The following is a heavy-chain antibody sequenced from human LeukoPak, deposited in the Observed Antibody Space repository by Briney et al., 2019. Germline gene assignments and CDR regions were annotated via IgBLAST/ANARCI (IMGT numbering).Heavy chain of an antibody. D-gene: IGHD2-15*01. CDR1: GYTFTSYY. CDR3: ARVVVPYCYGMDV. J-gene: IGHJ6*02. CDR2: INPSGGST. V-gene: IGHV1-46*01. Sequence: ASVKASCKASGYTFTSYYMHWVRQAPGQGLEWMGIINPSGGSTSYAQKFQGRVTMTSDTSTSTVYMELSSLRSGDTAVYYCARVVVPYCYGMDVWGQGTTVTVSS.